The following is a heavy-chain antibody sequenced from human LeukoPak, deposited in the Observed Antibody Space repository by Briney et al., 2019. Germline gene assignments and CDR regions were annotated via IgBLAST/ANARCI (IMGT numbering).Heavy chain of an antibody. CDR3: ARSKAKTSRTARRRLSDYYYYMDV. CDR2: ISYDGSNK. V-gene: IGHV3-30*04. CDR1: GFTLSSYA. J-gene: IGHJ6*03. D-gene: IGHD2-15*01. Sequence: GSRRLPCAACGFTLSSYAMHWVRQAPGKGLECVAVISYDGSNKYYADSIMVRFTISRDNSKNTLYLQMTSLSAEDTAVYYCARSKAKTSRTARRRLSDYYYYMDVWGKGTTVTVS.